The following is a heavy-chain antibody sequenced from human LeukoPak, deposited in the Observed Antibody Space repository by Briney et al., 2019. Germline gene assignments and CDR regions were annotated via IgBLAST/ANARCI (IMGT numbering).Heavy chain of an antibody. CDR2: IRYDGSNK. CDR3: AKGVNPFYYYMDV. Sequence: GGSLRLSCAASGLTFSSYGMHWVRQAPGKGEWVAFIRYDGSNKYYADSVKGRFSISRDNSNNTLYLQMNSLRAEDTAVYYCAKGVNPFYYYMDVWGKGTTVTVSS. CDR1: GLTFSSYG. J-gene: IGHJ6*03. V-gene: IGHV3-30*02.